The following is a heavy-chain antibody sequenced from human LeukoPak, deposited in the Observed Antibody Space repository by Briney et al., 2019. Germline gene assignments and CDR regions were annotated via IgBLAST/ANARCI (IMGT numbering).Heavy chain of an antibody. CDR2: IYPGDSDT. CDR1: GYNFTIYW. Sequence: GESLKISCKGSGYNFTIYWIGWVRQMPGKGLEWMGVIYPGDSDTRYSPSFQGQVTISADKSISTAYLQWSSLKASDTAMYYCARSLLPYSGTLGFDYWGQGTLVTVSS. D-gene: IGHD1-26*01. V-gene: IGHV5-51*01. CDR3: ARSLLPYSGTLGFDY. J-gene: IGHJ4*02.